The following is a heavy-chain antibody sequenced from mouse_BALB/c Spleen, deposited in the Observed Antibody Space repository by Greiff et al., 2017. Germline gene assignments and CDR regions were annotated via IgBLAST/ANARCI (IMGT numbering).Heavy chain of an antibody. CDR1: GYNFTSYW. CDR3: ANGYYAMDY. Sequence: VQLPQPGAELVMPGASVKMSCKASGYNFTSYWINWVKLRPGQGLEWIGDIYPGSGSTNYNEKFKSKATLTVDTSSSTAYMQLSSLASEDSALYDCANGYYAMDYWGQGTSVTVSS. CDR2: IYPGSGST. V-gene: IGHV1-55*01. J-gene: IGHJ4*01.